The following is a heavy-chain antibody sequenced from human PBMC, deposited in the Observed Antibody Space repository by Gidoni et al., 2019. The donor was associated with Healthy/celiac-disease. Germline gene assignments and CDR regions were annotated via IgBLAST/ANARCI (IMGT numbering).Heavy chain of an antibody. J-gene: IGHJ4*02. V-gene: IGHV4-34*01. CDR3: ARVRTAMEKTDYFDY. Sequence: QVQLQQWGAGLLKPSETLSLTCAAYGGSFSGYYWSWIRQPPGKGLEWIGEINHSGSTNYNPSLKSRVTISVDTSKNQFSLKLSSVTAADTAVYYCARVRTAMEKTDYFDYWGQGTLVTVSS. CDR2: INHSGST. CDR1: GGSFSGYY. D-gene: IGHD5-18*01.